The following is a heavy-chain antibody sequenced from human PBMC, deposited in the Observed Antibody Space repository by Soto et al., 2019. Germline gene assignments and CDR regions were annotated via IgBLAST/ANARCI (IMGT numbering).Heavy chain of an antibody. Sequence: EVQLVESGGDLVQPGGSLRLSCAASGFTFSNHWMHWVRQAPGKGLMWVSRINTDGSRATYADSVQGRFGISRDNAKNTVYLQMNSLRAEDTAVYYCARVKLGSYDWVDPWGQGTLVTVSS. CDR2: INTDGSRA. D-gene: IGHD3-16*01. J-gene: IGHJ5*02. V-gene: IGHV3-74*01. CDR1: GFTFSNHW. CDR3: ARVKLGSYDWVDP.